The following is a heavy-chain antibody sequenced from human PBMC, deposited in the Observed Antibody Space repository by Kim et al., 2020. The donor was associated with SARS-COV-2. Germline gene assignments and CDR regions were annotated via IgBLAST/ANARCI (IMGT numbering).Heavy chain of an antibody. Sequence: TTYAASVKGRFTISRDDSKTTAYLQMNSLKTEDTAVYYCIRHGGWSGFDYWGQGTLVTVS. V-gene: IGHV3-73*01. CDR3: IRHGGWSGFDY. D-gene: IGHD6-19*01. CDR2: T. J-gene: IGHJ4*02.